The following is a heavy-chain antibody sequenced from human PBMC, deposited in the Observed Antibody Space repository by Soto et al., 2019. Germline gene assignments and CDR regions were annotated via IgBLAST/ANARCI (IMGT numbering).Heavy chain of an antibody. CDR2: ISYDGTYR. V-gene: IGHV3-30-3*01. D-gene: IGHD1-26*01. CDR3: ATDRALGATLGAIDF. Sequence: HPXGSLRLSCAASGFTFSNIAMHWVRQAPGKGLEWVAAISYDGTYRPYADFARGRFTISRDNSQKTLYLQMNSLRPEDTALYYCATDRALGATLGAIDFWGQGTLVTVSS. CDR1: GFTFSNIA. J-gene: IGHJ4*02.